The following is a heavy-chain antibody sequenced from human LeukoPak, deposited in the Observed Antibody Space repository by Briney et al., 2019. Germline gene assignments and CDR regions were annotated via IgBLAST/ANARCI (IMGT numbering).Heavy chain of an antibody. J-gene: IGHJ3*02. Sequence: TSETLSLTCTVSGGSISSYYWSWIRQPPGKGLEWIGYIYYSGSTNYNPSLKSRVTISVDTSKNQFSLKLSSVTAADTAVYYCARDPGSGSYLGAFDIWGQGTMVTVSS. CDR2: IYYSGST. CDR3: ARDPGSGSYLGAFDI. CDR1: GGSISSYY. V-gene: IGHV4-59*01. D-gene: IGHD1-26*01.